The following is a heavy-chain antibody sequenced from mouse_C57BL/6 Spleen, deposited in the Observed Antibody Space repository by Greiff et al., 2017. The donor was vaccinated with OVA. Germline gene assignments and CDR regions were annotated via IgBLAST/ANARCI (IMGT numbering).Heavy chain of an antibody. V-gene: IGHV1-18*01. J-gene: IGHJ4*01. Sequence: VQLQQSGPELVKPGASVKIPCKASGYTFTDYNMDWVKQSHGKSLEWIGDINPNNGGTIYNQKFKGKATLTVDKSSSTAYMELRSLTSEDTAVYYCARSEYSNYGAAMDYWGQGTSVTVSS. CDR2: INPNNGGT. CDR3: ARSEYSNYGAAMDY. CDR1: GYTFTDYN. D-gene: IGHD2-5*01.